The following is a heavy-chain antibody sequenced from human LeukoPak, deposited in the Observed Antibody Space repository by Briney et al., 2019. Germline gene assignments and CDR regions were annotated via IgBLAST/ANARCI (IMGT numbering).Heavy chain of an antibody. CDR2: INPNSGGT. J-gene: IGHJ4*02. CDR3: ARDQDSSSYFDY. V-gene: IGHV1-2*02. Sequence: ASVKVSCKASGYTFTGYYMHWVRQAPGQGLEWMGWINPNSGGTNYAQKFQGRVTMTRDTSISTAYMELSRLRSDDTAVYYCARDQDSSSYFDYWGQGTLVTVSS. D-gene: IGHD6-6*01. CDR1: GYTFTGYY.